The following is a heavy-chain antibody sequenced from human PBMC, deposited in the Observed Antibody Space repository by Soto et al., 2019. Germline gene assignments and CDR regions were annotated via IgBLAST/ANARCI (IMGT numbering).Heavy chain of an antibody. CDR1: GGTFSSYA. D-gene: IGHD2-15*01. J-gene: IGHJ5*02. Sequence: QVQLVQSGAEVKKPGSSVKVSCKASGGTFSSYAISWLRQAPGQGLEWMGGIIPIFGTANYAQKFQGRVTITADESTSTAYMEMSSLRSEDTGVYYCGRGGVYCSGGSCYGVRRWFGPWGQGNLVTVSS. V-gene: IGHV1-69*01. CDR3: GRGGVYCSGGSCYGVRRWFGP. CDR2: IIPIFGTA.